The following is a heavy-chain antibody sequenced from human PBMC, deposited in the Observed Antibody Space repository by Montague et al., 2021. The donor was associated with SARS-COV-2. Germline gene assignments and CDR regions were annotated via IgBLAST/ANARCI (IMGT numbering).Heavy chain of an antibody. J-gene: IGHJ4*02. V-gene: IGHV4-61*02. Sequence: TLSLTCTVPGASISTGIYYWSWIRQPAGKGLEWSGRIRTTGHTDYXXXLESRVFMSVDTSTNQFSLSLTSVTAADTAVYFCARFGSGTLEFDLWGQGTLVTVSS. CDR3: ARFGSGTLEFDL. CDR2: IRTTGHT. CDR1: GASISTGIYY. D-gene: IGHD1-26*01.